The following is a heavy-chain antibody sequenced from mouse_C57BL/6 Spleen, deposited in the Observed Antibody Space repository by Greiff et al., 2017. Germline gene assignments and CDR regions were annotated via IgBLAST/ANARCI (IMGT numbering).Heavy chain of an antibody. V-gene: IGHV1-47*01. Sequence: QVHVKQSGAELVKPGASVKMSCKASGYTFTTYPIEWMKQNHGKSLEWIGNFHPYNDDTKYNEKFKGKATLTVEKSSSTVYLELSRLTSDDSAVYYCARRNDYDEDYYAMDYWGQGTSVTVSS. J-gene: IGHJ4*01. CDR1: GYTFTTYP. CDR2: FHPYNDDT. D-gene: IGHD2-4*01. CDR3: ARRNDYDEDYYAMDY.